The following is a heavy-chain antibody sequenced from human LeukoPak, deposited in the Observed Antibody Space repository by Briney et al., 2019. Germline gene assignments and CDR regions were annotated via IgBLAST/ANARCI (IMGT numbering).Heavy chain of an antibody. V-gene: IGHV4-31*02. J-gene: IGHJ6*02. CDR2: IYHSGST. CDR3: ARAELSHRGYHYGMDV. D-gene: IGHD1-14*01. Sequence: WVRQAPGKGLEWIGYIYHSGSTYYNPSLKSRVIISADTSKNQLSLKLSSVTAADTAVYYCARAELSHRGYHYGMDVWGQGATVTVS.